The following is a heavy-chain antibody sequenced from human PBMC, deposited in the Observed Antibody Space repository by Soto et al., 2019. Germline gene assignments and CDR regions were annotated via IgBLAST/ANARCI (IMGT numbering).Heavy chain of an antibody. V-gene: IGHV3-21*01. CDR1: GFTFSSYS. D-gene: IGHD5-12*01. Sequence: PGGSLRLSCAASGFTFSSYSMNWVRQAPGKGLEWVSSISSSSSYIYYADSVKGRFTISRDNAKNSLYLQMNSLRAEDTAAYYCARAFAGYSGYDYPDYWGQGTLVTVSS. CDR3: ARAFAGYSGYDYPDY. CDR2: ISSSSSYI. J-gene: IGHJ4*02.